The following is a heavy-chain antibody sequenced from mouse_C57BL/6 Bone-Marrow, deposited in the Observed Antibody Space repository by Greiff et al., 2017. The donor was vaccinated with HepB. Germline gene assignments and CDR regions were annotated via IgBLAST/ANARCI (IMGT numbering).Heavy chain of an antibody. V-gene: IGHV5-12*01. CDR1: GFTFSDYY. CDR2: ISNGGGST. CDR3: ARQYGNVLTY. J-gene: IGHJ3*01. Sequence: EVKLMESGGGLVQPGGSLKLSCAASGFTFSDYYMYWVRQTPEKRLEWVAYISNGGGSTYYPDTVKGRFTISRDNAKNTLYLQMSRLKSEDTAMYYCARQYGNVLTYWGQGTLVTVSA. D-gene: IGHD2-1*01.